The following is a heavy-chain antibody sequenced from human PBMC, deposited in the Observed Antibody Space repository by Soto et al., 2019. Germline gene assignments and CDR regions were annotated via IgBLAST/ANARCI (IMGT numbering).Heavy chain of an antibody. J-gene: IGHJ3*01. Sequence: PSETLSLTCTVSGGSISSGGYYWSWIRQHPGKGLEWIGYIYHSGSTYYNPSLKSRVTISVDTSKNQFSLKLSSVTAADTAVYYCAGVFDIVGPGGKAFDHWGQGTMVTVSS. CDR1: GGSISSGGYY. CDR3: AGVFDIVGPGGKAFDH. V-gene: IGHV4-31*03. CDR2: IYHSGST. D-gene: IGHD2-21*01.